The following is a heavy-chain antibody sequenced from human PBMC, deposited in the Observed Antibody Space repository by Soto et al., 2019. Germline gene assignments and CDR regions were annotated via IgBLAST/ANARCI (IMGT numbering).Heavy chain of an antibody. Sequence: GGSLRLSCAASGFTFSSYSMNWVRQAPGKGLEWVSYISSSSSTIYYADSVKGRFTISRDNAKNSLYLQMNSLRDEDTAVYYCARDQSWNDASYGMDVWGQGTTVTVSS. CDR3: ARDQSWNDASYGMDV. CDR1: GFTFSSYS. CDR2: ISSSSSTI. V-gene: IGHV3-48*02. D-gene: IGHD1-1*01. J-gene: IGHJ6*02.